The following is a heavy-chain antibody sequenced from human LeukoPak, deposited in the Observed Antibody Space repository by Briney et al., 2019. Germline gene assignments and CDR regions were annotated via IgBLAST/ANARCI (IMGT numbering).Heavy chain of an antibody. J-gene: IGHJ6*03. CDR3: ARGVFSTPLTLLPHYHMDV. D-gene: IGHD3-3*02. CDR1: GGTFGGYA. Sequence: SVKVSCQASGGTFGGYAISWVRQAPGQGLEWMGGLRPMFASTNYAQNFQGRVKITTDESTTTSYLELSSLVSEDTAVYYCARGVFSTPLTLLPHYHMDVWGNGTTVTVSS. CDR2: LRPMFAST. V-gene: IGHV1-69*05.